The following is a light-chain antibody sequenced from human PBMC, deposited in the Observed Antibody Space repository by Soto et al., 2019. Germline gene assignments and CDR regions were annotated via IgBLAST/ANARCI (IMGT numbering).Light chain of an antibody. V-gene: IGLV1-44*01. Sequence: QSVLTQLPSASGTPGQRVTISCSGRSSNIGSNTVNWYQQLPGTAPKLLIYSNNQRPSGVPDRFSGSKSGTSAALAINGLQSEDEADYYCAAWDDSLNGVVFGGGTQLTVL. CDR2: SNN. CDR1: SSNIGSNT. CDR3: AAWDDSLNGVV. J-gene: IGLJ2*01.